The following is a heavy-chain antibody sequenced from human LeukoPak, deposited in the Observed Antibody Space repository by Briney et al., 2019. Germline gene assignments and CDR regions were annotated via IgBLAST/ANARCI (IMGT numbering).Heavy chain of an antibody. D-gene: IGHD3-10*01. CDR1: GGSFSDYY. CDR2: INHSGST. CDR3: ARRRHIGGSGSYYKILDY. Sequence: SETLSLTCAVSGGSFSDYYWSWIRQSPIKGLEWIGEINHSGSTHYNPSLKSRVTISVDTSKNQFSLKLSSVTAADTAVYYCARRRHIGGSGSYYKILDYWGQGTLVTVSS. V-gene: IGHV4-34*01. J-gene: IGHJ4*02.